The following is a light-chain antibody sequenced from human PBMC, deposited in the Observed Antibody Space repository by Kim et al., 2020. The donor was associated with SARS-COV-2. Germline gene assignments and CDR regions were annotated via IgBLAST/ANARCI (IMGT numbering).Light chain of an antibody. CDR1: RSDVGGYNY. Sequence: GQSVTLSCTGTRSDVGGYNYVSWYQHHPGKAPKLMIYEVTKRPSGVPDRFSGSKSGNTASLTVSGLQAEDEADYYCGSYVGNNNFVFGTGTKVTVL. CDR3: GSYVGNNNFV. J-gene: IGLJ1*01. CDR2: EVT. V-gene: IGLV2-8*01.